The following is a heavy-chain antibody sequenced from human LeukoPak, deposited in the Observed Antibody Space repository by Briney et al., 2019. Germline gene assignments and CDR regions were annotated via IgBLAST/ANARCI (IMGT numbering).Heavy chain of an antibody. V-gene: IGHV4-59*01. J-gene: IGHJ1*01. CDR3: ARGGAARLHFQN. Sequence: SETLSLTCTVSGGSISTFYWSWIRQPPGKGLEWIGYIYHSGSTNYNPSLQSRVTISVDTSKNQFSLNLNSVTAADTAVYYCARGGAARLHFQNWGQGTLVTVSS. CDR1: GGSISTFY. CDR2: IYHSGST. D-gene: IGHD6-6*01.